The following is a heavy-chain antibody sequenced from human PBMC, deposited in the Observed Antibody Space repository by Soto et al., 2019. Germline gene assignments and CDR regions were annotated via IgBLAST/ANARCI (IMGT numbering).Heavy chain of an antibody. Sequence: GGSLRLSCAVSGFTFSTYAMTWVRQAPGKGLEWVSIISSTGDGTYYADSVKGRFTISRDNSPRTLNLQMNSLRAEDTAVYYCAKNGDFWSWGMDVWGQGTTVTVSS. CDR2: ISSTGDGT. J-gene: IGHJ6*02. V-gene: IGHV3-23*01. CDR1: GFTFSTYA. D-gene: IGHD3-3*01. CDR3: AKNGDFWSWGMDV.